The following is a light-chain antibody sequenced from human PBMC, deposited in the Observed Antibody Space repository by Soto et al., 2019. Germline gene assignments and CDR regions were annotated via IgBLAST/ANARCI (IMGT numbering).Light chain of an antibody. CDR2: EVS. V-gene: IGLV2-8*01. J-gene: IGLJ2*01. CDR3: SSYAGSNNLV. Sequence: QSALTQPPSASGSPGQSVTISCTGTSSDVGGYNYVSWYQQHPGKAPKLMIYEVSKRPSGVPNRCSGSKSGNTASLTVSGRQAEDEDDYYCSSYAGSNNLVFGGGTKLTV. CDR1: SSDVGGYNY.